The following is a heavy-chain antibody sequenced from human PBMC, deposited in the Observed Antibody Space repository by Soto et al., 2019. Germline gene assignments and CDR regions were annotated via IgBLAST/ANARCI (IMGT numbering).Heavy chain of an antibody. D-gene: IGHD3-22*01. CDR1: GASITAHD. V-gene: IGHV4-39*01. CDR2: IYYSGSI. CDR3: ARRRYDRRGYYYFGY. Sequence: YSVAGASITAHDGGWISQPPGKGLEWIGSIYYSGSIYDNPSLKSRVTMSIDTSKRQFSLKLSSVTAADTGVYYCARRRYDRRGYYYFGYSAQGTLVTVHS. J-gene: IGHJ4*02.